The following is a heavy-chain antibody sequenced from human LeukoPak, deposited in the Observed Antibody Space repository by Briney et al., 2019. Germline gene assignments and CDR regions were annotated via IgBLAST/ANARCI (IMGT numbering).Heavy chain of an antibody. Sequence: ASVKVSCKASGYTFTSYDINWVRQATGQGLERMGWMNPNSGNTGYAQRFQGRVTITRNTSISTAYMELSSLRSEDTAVYYCARRPRFGRGYYRTHWFDPWGQGTLVTVSS. D-gene: IGHD3-22*01. J-gene: IGHJ5*02. CDR1: GYTFTSYD. CDR2: MNPNSGNT. CDR3: ARRPRFGRGYYRTHWFDP. V-gene: IGHV1-8*03.